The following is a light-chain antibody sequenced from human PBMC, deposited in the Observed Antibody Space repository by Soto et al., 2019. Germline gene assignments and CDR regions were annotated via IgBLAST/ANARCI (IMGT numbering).Light chain of an antibody. CDR2: KAS. CDR1: QSISNW. Sequence: DIQVTQSPSTMSASVGDRVTITCRASQSISNWLAWYQQKPGKAPKLLIYKASSLESGVPSRFSGSGSGTEFTLAISSLQPDDSATYYCQQYNDNWTFGQGTKVDIK. CDR3: QQYNDNWT. J-gene: IGKJ1*01. V-gene: IGKV1-5*03.